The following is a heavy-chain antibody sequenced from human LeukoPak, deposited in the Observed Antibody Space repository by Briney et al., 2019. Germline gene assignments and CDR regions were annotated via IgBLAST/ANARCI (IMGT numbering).Heavy chain of an antibody. V-gene: IGHV3-21*04. J-gene: IGHJ4*02. CDR2: ISSTSSDI. CDR1: GFDFESYT. Sequence: PGGSLRLSCAASGFDFESYTMTWVRQAPGKGLEWVSLISSTSSDINYADSVRDRFTISRDNAKNSLFLQMDSLRVEDTAIYYCAKGLFSAYDKYLDSWGRGTLVTVSS. CDR3: AKGLFSAYDKYLDS. D-gene: IGHD5-12*01.